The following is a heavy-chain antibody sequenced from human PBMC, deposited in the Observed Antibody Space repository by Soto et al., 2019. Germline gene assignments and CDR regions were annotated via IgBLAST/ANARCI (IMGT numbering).Heavy chain of an antibody. CDR3: VREPRYCSGGSCSIMGDAFDI. D-gene: IGHD2-15*01. V-gene: IGHV3-66*01. Sequence: EVQLVESGGGLVQPGGSLRLSCVASGFTVTEIYMNWVRQAPGKGLEWVSVIYNEFTDYADSVRGRFSISTDRSKNALYLQMNSLSAEDSAVYYCVREPRYCSGGSCSIMGDAFDIWGQGTMVTVSS. CDR2: IYNEFT. J-gene: IGHJ3*02. CDR1: GFTVTEIY.